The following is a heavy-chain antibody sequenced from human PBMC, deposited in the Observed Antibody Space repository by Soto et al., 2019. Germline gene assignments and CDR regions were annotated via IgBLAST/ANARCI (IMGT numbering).Heavy chain of an antibody. J-gene: IGHJ4*02. CDR2: ISAHNGNK. CDR1: GYTFTSYG. Sequence: QVQLVQSGAEVKKPGASVKVSCKASGYTFTSYGISWVRQAPGQGLEWMGWISAHNGNKKYAQKLQGRVTMTTDTSXSXXXXXXXXXRSDDTAVYYCAREPNYFDYWGQGTLVTVSS. CDR3: AREPNYFDY. V-gene: IGHV1-18*01.